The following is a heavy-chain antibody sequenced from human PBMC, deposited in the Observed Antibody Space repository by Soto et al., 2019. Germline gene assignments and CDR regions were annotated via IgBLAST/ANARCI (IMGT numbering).Heavy chain of an antibody. Sequence: SVKVSCKASGGTFYTYTFSWVRQAPGQGLEWMGSITPIYPTINYAERFQGRLTITADGSTHTAYMDLTSLTSEDTAVYYCARIPRYSFPTSDDLDSWGQGTLVTVST. J-gene: IGHJ4*02. V-gene: IGHV1-69*13. CDR1: GGTFYTYT. CDR2: ITPIYPTI. CDR3: ARIPRYSFPTSDDLDS. D-gene: IGHD5-18*01.